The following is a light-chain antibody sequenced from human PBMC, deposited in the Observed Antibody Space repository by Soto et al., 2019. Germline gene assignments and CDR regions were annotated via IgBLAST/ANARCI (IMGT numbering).Light chain of an antibody. CDR3: QQFNNYPRT. Sequence: AIQLTQSPSSLSASVGDRVTITCRASQGISSALAWYQQKAGKAPKLLIYDASSLESGVPSRFSGSGSGTDFTLTISSLQPEDFATYYCQQFNNYPRTFGQGTKVEIK. CDR2: DAS. V-gene: IGKV1D-13*01. CDR1: QGISSA. J-gene: IGKJ1*01.